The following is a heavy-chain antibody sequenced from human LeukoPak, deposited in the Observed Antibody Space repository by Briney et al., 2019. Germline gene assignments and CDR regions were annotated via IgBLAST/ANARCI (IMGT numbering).Heavy chain of an antibody. Sequence: KSSETLSLTCTVSGGSISSYYWSWIRQPPGKGLEWIGRIYTSGSTNYNPSLKSRVTTSVDTSKNQFSLKLSSVTAADTAVYYCARVAVAGTIWGTVDYWGQGTLVTVSS. D-gene: IGHD6-19*01. CDR2: IYTSGST. CDR3: ARVAVAGTIWGTVDY. V-gene: IGHV4-4*07. CDR1: GGSISSYY. J-gene: IGHJ4*02.